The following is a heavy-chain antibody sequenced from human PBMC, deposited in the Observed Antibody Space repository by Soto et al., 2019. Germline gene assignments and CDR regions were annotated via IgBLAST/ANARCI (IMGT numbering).Heavy chain of an antibody. CDR1: GFTFSSYW. CDR3: AVIPRPGGGFDI. Sequence: GGSLGLSCAGSGFTFSSYWLHWVRQVPGKGLVWVSRINSDGSSTSYADSVKGRFTISRDNAKNTLYLQMNSLRAEDTAVYYCAVIPRPGGGFDIWGQGTMVTVSS. V-gene: IGHV3-74*01. D-gene: IGHD3-22*01. J-gene: IGHJ3*02. CDR2: INSDGSST.